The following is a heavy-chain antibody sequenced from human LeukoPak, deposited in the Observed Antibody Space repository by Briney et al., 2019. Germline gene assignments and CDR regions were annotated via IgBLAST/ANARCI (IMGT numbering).Heavy chain of an antibody. Sequence: GSLRLSCAASGFTFSSYAMSWVRQAPGKGLEWVSAISGSGGSTYYADSVKGRFTISRDNSKNTLYLQMNSLRAEDTAVYYCAKARYYYDSSVPYYFDYWGQGTLVTVSS. CDR2: ISGSGGST. V-gene: IGHV3-23*01. D-gene: IGHD3-22*01. J-gene: IGHJ4*02. CDR1: GFTFSSYA. CDR3: AKARYYYDSSVPYYFDY.